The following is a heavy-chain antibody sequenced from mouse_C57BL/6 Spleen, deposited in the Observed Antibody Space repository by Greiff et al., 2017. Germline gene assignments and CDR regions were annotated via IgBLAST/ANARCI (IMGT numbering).Heavy chain of an antibody. CDR1: GFSLTSYG. D-gene: IGHD1-1*01. CDR3: ARPYYGSSYGYFDV. CDR2: IWSGGST. V-gene: IGHV2-2*01. Sequence: QVQLKQSGPGLVQPSPSLSITCTVSGFSLTSYGVHWVRQSPGKGLEWLGVIWSGGSTDYNAAFISRLSISKDNSKSQVFFKMNSLQADDTAIYYCARPYYGSSYGYFDVWGTGTTVTVSS. J-gene: IGHJ1*03.